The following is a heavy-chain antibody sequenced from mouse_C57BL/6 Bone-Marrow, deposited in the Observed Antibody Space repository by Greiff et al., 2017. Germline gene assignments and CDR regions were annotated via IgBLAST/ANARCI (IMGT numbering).Heavy chain of an antibody. Sequence: QVQLQQPGAELVKPGASVKMSCKASGYTFTSYWITWVKQRPGQGLEWIGDIYPGSGSTNYNEKFKSKATLTVDTSSSTAYMQLSSLTSEDSAVYYCARPYYSGSYWCFDVWGTGTTVTVSS. CDR1: GYTFTSYW. D-gene: IGHD1-3*01. CDR3: ARPYYSGSYWCFDV. J-gene: IGHJ1*03. V-gene: IGHV1-55*01. CDR2: IYPGSGST.